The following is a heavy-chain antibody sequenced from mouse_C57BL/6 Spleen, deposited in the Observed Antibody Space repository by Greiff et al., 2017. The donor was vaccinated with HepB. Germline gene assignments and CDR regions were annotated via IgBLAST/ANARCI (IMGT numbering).Heavy chain of an antibody. Sequence: EVKLQESGPGLVKPSQSLSLTCSVTGYSITSGYYWNWIRQFPGNKLEWMGYISYDGSNNYNPSLKNRISITRDTSKNQFFLKLNSVTTEDTATYYCAVTAQATLFAYWGQGTLVTVSA. V-gene: IGHV3-6*01. J-gene: IGHJ3*01. CDR3: AVTAQATLFAY. CDR1: GYSITSGYY. CDR2: ISYDGSN. D-gene: IGHD3-2*02.